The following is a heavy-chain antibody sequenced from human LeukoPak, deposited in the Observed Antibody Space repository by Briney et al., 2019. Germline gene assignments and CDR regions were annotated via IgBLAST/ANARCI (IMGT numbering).Heavy chain of an antibody. CDR3: ARDQMTTVTYGMDV. D-gene: IGHD4-11*01. J-gene: IGHJ6*02. V-gene: IGHV3-33*01. Sequence: GRSLRLSCAASGFTFSSYGMHWVRQAPGKGLEWVAVIWYDGSNKYYADSVKGRFTISRDNSKNTLYLQMNSLRAEDTAVYYCARDQMTTVTYGMDVWGQGTTVTVSS. CDR2: IWYDGSNK. CDR1: GFTFSSYG.